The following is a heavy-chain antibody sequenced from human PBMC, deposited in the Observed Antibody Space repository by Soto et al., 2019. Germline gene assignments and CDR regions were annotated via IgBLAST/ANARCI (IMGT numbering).Heavy chain of an antibody. J-gene: IGHJ6*03. D-gene: IGHD3-10*01. CDR2: IYSGVST. CDR1: GFTVSSNS. V-gene: IGHV3-66*01. CDR3: AREGKDYYYYMDV. Sequence: GGSLRLSCAASGFTVSSNSMSWVRQAPGKGLEWVSVIYSGVSTYYADSVKGRFTISSDNSKNTLYLQMNSLRAEDTAVYYCAREGKDYYYYMDVWGKGATVTVSS.